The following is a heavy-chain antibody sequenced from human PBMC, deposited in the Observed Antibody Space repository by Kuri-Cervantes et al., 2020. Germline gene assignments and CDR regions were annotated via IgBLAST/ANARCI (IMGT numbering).Heavy chain of an antibody. CDR2: IWYDGSNK. CDR1: GFTFSNAW. Sequence: GESLKISCAASGFTFSNAWMSWVRQAPGKGLEWVAVIWYDGSNKYYADSVKGRFTISRDNSKNTLYLQMNSLRAEDTAVYYCARDREMATILDYYYYGMDVWGQGTTVTVSS. CDR3: ARDREMATILDYYYYGMDV. V-gene: IGHV3-33*08. D-gene: IGHD5-24*01. J-gene: IGHJ6*02.